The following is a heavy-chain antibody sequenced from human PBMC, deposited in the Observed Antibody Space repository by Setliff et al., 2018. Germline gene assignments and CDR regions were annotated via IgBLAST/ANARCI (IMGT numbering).Heavy chain of an antibody. CDR3: AHRPSGYYTSGSYDY. CDR2: IYWDDDK. D-gene: IGHD3-10*01. V-gene: IGHV2-5*02. J-gene: IGHJ4*02. CDR1: GFSLNAGGVA. Sequence: SGPTLVNPTQTLTLTCTFSGFSLNAGGVAVGWIRQPPGKALEWLALIYWDDDKRYSPSLKNRLTITKDTSKNQVVLTLTNMDPVDTATYYCAHRPSGYYTSGSYDYWGQGTLVTVSS.